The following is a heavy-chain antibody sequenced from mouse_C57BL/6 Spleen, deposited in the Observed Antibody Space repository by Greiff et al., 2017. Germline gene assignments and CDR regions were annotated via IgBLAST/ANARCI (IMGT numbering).Heavy chain of an antibody. CDR1: GFTFSDYY. CDR2: INYYGSST. CDR3: ARVDDYDEGYFDD. D-gene: IGHD2-4*01. J-gene: IGHJ2*01. Sequence: EVMLVASEGGLVQPGSSMKLSCTASGFTFSDYYMAWVRQVPEKGLEWVANINYYGSSTYYLDSLKSRFIISSDNAKNILYLQMSSLKSEDTATYYCARVDDYDEGYFDDWGQGTTLTVAS. V-gene: IGHV5-16*01.